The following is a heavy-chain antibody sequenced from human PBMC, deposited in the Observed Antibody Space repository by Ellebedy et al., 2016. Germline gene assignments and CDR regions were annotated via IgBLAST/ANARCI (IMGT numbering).Heavy chain of an antibody. CDR2: ISYDGSNK. CDR3: ARDWDGYNDY. Sequence: GESLKISXAASGFTFSSYAMHWVRQAPGKGLEWVAVISYDGSNKYYADSVKGRFTISRDNSKNTLYLQMNSLRAEDTAVYYCARDWDGYNDYWGQGTLVTVSS. CDR1: GFTFSSYA. D-gene: IGHD5-24*01. J-gene: IGHJ4*02. V-gene: IGHV3-30-3*01.